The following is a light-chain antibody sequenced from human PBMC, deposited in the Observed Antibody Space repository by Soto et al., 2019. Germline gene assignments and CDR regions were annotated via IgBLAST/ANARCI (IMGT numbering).Light chain of an antibody. CDR3: QQYGSSPRT. V-gene: IGKV3-20*01. J-gene: IGKJ5*01. CDR1: QSVSSY. CDR2: DAS. Sequence: EIVMTQSPGALSLSRGERATLSCRASQSVSSYFAWYQQKPGQAPRLLIYDASNRATGIPDRFSGSGSGTDFTLTVTRLEPEDFAVYYCQQYGSSPRTFGQGTRLEIK.